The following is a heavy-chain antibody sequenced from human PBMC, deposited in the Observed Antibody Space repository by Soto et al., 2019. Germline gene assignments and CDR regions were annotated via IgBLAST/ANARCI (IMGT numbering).Heavy chain of an antibody. CDR1: GFTFSDHY. V-gene: IGHV3-11*06. CDR3: ARGDGAVGAAIDI. D-gene: IGHD2-15*01. CDR2: ISSRSSEI. Sequence: GGSLRLSCVVSGFTFSDHYMNWVRQAPGKGLQLVAYISSRSSEINYADPVKGRFTISRDNAKNSVFLHMTSLTAEDTGVYFCARGDGAVGAAIDIWGQGTLVTVS. J-gene: IGHJ4*02.